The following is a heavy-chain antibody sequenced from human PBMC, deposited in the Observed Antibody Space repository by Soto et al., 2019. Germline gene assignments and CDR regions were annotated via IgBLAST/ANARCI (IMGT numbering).Heavy chain of an antibody. CDR1: GYTFTSYG. J-gene: IGHJ4*02. Sequence: GASVKVSCKASGYTFTSYGISWVRQAPGQGLEWMGWIIPNYGTANYAQKFQGRVTITADESTSTAYMELSSLRSEDTAVYYCARGHTANWEDLYYFDYWGQGTLVTVSS. V-gene: IGHV1-69*13. D-gene: IGHD7-27*01. CDR3: ARGHTANWEDLYYFDY. CDR2: IIPNYGTA.